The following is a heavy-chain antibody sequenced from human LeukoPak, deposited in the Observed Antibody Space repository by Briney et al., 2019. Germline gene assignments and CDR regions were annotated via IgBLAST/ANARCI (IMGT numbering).Heavy chain of an antibody. CDR1: GYTLTELS. D-gene: IGHD2-2*01. CDR3: ATHLMNCSSTSCYDYYYYYCMDV. J-gene: IGHJ6*03. Sequence: GASVKVSCKVSGYTLTELSMHWVRQAPGKGLEWMGGFDPEDGETIYAQKFQGRVTMTEDTSTDTAYMELSSLRSEDTAVYYCATHLMNCSSTSCYDYYYYYCMDVWGKGTTVTVSS. CDR2: FDPEDGET. V-gene: IGHV1-24*01.